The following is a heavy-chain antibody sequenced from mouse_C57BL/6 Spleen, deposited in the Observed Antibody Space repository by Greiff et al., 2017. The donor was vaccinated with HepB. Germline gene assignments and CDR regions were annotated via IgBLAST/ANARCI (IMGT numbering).Heavy chain of an antibody. D-gene: IGHD1-1*01. V-gene: IGHV1-55*01. J-gene: IGHJ2*01. CDR3: ARRVYYGSSYDY. CDR2: IYPGSGST. Sequence: QVQLQQPGAELVKPGASVKMSCKASGYTFTSYWITWVKQRPGQGLEWIGDIYPGSGSTNYNEKFKSKATLTVDTSSSTAYMQRSSLTSEDSAVYYCARRVYYGSSYDYWGQGTTLTVSS. CDR1: GYTFTSYW.